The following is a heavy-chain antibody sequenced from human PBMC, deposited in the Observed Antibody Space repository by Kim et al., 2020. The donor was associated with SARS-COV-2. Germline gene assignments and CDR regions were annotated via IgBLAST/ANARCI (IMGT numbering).Heavy chain of an antibody. J-gene: IGHJ6*02. CDR3: ARLPAERVVVVPAANNGMDV. V-gene: IGHV5-51*01. Sequence: GESLKISCKGSGYSFTSYWIGWVRQMPGKGLEWMGIIYPGDSDTRYSPSFQGQVTISADKSISTAYLQWSSLKASDTAMYYCARLPAERVVVVPAANNGMDVWGQGTTVTVSS. D-gene: IGHD2-2*01. CDR1: GYSFTSYW. CDR2: IYPGDSDT.